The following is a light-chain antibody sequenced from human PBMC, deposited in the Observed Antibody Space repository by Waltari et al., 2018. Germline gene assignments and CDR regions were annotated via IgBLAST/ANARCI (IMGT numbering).Light chain of an antibody. CDR3: QAWDSSTHVV. Sequence: SYELTQPPSLSVAPGQTASITCYGGTLGDTYACWYQQKPGQCLVLVIYQDSKRHSGITERFSGSNSGNTATLTISGTQAMDEADDYCQAWDSSTHVVFGGGTKLTVL. V-gene: IGLV3-1*01. CDR1: TLGDTY. CDR2: QDS. J-gene: IGLJ2*01.